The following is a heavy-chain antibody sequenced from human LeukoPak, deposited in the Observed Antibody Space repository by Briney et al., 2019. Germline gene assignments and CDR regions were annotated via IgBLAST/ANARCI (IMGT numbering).Heavy chain of an antibody. D-gene: IGHD3-10*01. Sequence: PGGSLRLSCAASGFTFSGYAMSWVRQAPGKGLEWVSAISGSGGSTYYADSVKGRFTISRDNSKNTLYLQMNSLRAEDTAVYYCAKVGTMVRGVIIIVQGYFDYWGQGTLVTVSS. CDR1: GFTFSGYA. CDR3: AKVGTMVRGVIIIVQGYFDY. J-gene: IGHJ4*02. V-gene: IGHV3-23*01. CDR2: ISGSGGST.